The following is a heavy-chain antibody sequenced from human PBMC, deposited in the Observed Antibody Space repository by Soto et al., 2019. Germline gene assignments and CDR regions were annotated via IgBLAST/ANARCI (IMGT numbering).Heavy chain of an antibody. CDR1: GFSLTTTHMG. CDR2: IYWDDDK. V-gene: IGHV2-5*05. J-gene: IGHJ5*02. Sequence: QITLKESGPPLVRPAQTLTLTCAFSGFSLTTTHMGVAWIRQPPGKALEWLALIYWDDDKRYGPSLKNRLAISKDTSRNRVVLTITNMYPESSGTGVWAHAGDYDLVSFDPGGPGPLVTFS. CDR3: AHAGDYDLVSFDP. D-gene: IGHD4-17*01.